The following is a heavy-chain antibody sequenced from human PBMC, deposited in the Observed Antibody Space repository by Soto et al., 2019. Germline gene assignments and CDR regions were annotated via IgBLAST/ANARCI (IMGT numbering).Heavy chain of an antibody. CDR1: GFTFTSSA. V-gene: IGHV1-58*01. J-gene: IGHJ4*02. CDR3: AALVETAMASFDY. CDR2: IVVGSGNT. D-gene: IGHD5-18*01. Sequence: QMQLVQSGPEVKKPGTSVKVSCKASGFTFTSSAVPWVRQARGQRLEWIGWIVVGSGNTNYAQKFQERVTITRDMSTSTAYLELSSRRTEDTAVYYCAALVETAMASFDYWGQGTLVTVSS.